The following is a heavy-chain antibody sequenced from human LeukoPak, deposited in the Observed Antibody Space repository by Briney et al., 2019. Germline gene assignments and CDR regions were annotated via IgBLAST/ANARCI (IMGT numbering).Heavy chain of an antibody. CDR1: GFTFSTYW. CDR3: ARGYCSSTSCSSGYYYGMDV. D-gene: IGHD2-2*01. J-gene: IGHJ6*02. CDR2: IRQDGSDK. Sequence: GGSLRLSCATSGFTFSTYWMGWVRQAPGKGLEWVAHIRQDGSDKYYVDSVKGRFTISRDNAKSSLYLQMNSLRAEDTAVYYCARGYCSSTSCSSGYYYGMDVWGQGTTVTVSS. V-gene: IGHV3-7*01.